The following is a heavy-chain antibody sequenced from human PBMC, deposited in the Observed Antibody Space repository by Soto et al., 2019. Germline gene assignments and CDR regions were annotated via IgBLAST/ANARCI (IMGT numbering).Heavy chain of an antibody. D-gene: IGHD5-12*01. J-gene: IGHJ4*02. CDR2: INDSGST. V-gene: IGHV4-34*01. CDR3: ARGVSTIVAPDKYTLDY. Sequence: PSETLSLTCAVYGGSFSGHYWSWIRQPPGKGLEWIGEINDSGSTNQNPSLKSRLSISVDTSKNQFSLKLTSVTAADAAVYYCARGVSTIVAPDKYTLDYWGQGTLVTVS. CDR1: GGSFSGHY.